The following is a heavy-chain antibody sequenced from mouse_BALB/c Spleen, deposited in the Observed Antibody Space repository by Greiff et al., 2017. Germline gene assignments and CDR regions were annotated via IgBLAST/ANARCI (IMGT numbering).Heavy chain of an antibody. Sequence: EVQVVESGGGLVKPGGSLKLSCAASGFTFSSYAMSWVRQSPEKRLEWVAEISSGGSYTYYPDTVTGRFTISRDNAKNTLYLEMSSLRSEDTAMYYCASSTMITTAWFAYWGQGTLVTVSA. CDR3: ASSTMITTAWFAY. CDR1: GFTFSSYA. V-gene: IGHV5-9-4*01. J-gene: IGHJ3*01. D-gene: IGHD2-4*01. CDR2: ISSGGSYT.